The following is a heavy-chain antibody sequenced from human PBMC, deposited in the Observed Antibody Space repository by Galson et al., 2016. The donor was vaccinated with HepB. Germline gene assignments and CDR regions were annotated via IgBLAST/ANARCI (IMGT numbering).Heavy chain of an antibody. Sequence: SLRLSCAASGFTFSTYSMNWVRQAPGKGPEWVSAMSASEGTTYYDGSVKGRFTISRDNSKNTLYLQMNSLRAEDTAVYYCAKDPGPVPPGWFDLWGQGTLVTVSS. CDR3: AKDPGPVPPGWFDL. D-gene: IGHD3-10*01. CDR1: GFTFSTYS. J-gene: IGHJ5*02. V-gene: IGHV3-23*01. CDR2: MSASEGTT.